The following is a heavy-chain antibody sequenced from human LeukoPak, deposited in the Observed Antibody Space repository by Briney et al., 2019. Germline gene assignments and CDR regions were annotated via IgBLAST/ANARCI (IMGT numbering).Heavy chain of an antibody. CDR1: GGSISSGSYY. CDR3: ARAASQAFDY. V-gene: IGHV4-61*02. CDR2: ISTSGST. Sequence: TLSLTCTVSGGSISSGSYYWSWIRQPAGKGLEWIGRISTSGSTNYNPSLKSRITISVDTSKNQFSLNLSSVTAVDTAVYYCARAASQAFDYWGQGTLVTVSS. J-gene: IGHJ4*02.